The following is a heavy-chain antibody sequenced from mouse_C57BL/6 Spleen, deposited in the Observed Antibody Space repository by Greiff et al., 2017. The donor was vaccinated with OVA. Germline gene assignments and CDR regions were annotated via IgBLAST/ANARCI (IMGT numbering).Heavy chain of an antibody. CDR3: ARSAEMVDY. CDR2: INPYNGGT. V-gene: IGHV1-19*01. CDR1: GYTFTDYY. Sequence: EVKLMESGPVLVKPGASVKMSCKASGYTFTDYYMNWVKQSHGKSLEWIGVINPYNGGTSYNQKFKGKATLTVDKSSSTAYMELNSLTSEDSAVYYCARSAEMVDYWGQGTTLTVSS. J-gene: IGHJ2*01. D-gene: IGHD6-1*01.